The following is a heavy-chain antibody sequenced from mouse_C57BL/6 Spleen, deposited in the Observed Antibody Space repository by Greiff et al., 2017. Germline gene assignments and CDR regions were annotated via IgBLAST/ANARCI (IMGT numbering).Heavy chain of an antibody. CDR1: GFTFSDYY. J-gene: IGHJ3*01. CDR2: ISNGGGST. CDR3: ARQGSSGYGFAY. Sequence: DVMLVESGGGLVQPGGSLKLSCAASGFTFSDYYMYLVRQTPEKRLEWVAYISNGGGSTYYPDTVKGRFTISRDNAKYTMYLQMSRLKSEDTAMYYCARQGSSGYGFAYWGQGTLVTVSA. V-gene: IGHV5-12*01. D-gene: IGHD3-2*02.